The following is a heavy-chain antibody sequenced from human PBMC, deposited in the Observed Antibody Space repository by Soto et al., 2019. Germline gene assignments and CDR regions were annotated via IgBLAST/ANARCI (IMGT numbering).Heavy chain of an antibody. Sequence: ASVKVSCKASGYTFTGYYMHWVRQAPGQGLEWMGWINPNSGGTNYAQKFQGWVTMTRDTSISTAYMELSRLRSDDTAVYYCARGKHSYDSSGYYFDYWGQGTLVTVSS. CDR1: GYTFTGYY. CDR2: INPNSGGT. V-gene: IGHV1-2*04. J-gene: IGHJ4*02. D-gene: IGHD3-22*01. CDR3: ARGKHSYDSSGYYFDY.